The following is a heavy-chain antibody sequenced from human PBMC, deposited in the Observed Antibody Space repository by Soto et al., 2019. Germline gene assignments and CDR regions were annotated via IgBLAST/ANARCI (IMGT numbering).Heavy chain of an antibody. J-gene: IGHJ4*02. CDR3: ARDREKYSSSPIDY. CDR2: IWYDGSSK. Sequence: LRLSCAASGFAFSSYGMHWVRQAPGKGLEWVAVIWYDGSSKYYADSVKGRFTISRDNSKNTLYLQMNSLRAEDTAVYYCARDREKYSSSPIDYWGQGTLVTVSS. CDR1: GFAFSSYG. D-gene: IGHD6-6*01. V-gene: IGHV3-33*01.